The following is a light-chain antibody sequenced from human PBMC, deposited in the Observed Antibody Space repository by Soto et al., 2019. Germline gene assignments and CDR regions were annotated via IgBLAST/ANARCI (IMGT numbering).Light chain of an antibody. CDR2: DAS. Sequence: DIQMTQSPSTLSASVGDRVTITCRSSHSISSWLAWYQQKPGKAPKLLIYDASSLESGVPSRFIGSGSGTEFTLTISSLQPDDFANYYFEQYNSXSQTCGQRTKV. J-gene: IGKJ1*01. V-gene: IGKV1-5*01. CDR3: EQYNSXSQT. CDR1: HSISSW.